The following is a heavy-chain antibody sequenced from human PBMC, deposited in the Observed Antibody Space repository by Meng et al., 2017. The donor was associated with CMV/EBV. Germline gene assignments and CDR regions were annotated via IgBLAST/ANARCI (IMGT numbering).Heavy chain of an antibody. J-gene: IGHJ4*02. Sequence: QNPLKGSAPPLVKPTQTLTPTCTFFGFSLSTIGVGVGWIRQPPGKALEWLALIYWDDDKRYSPSLKSRLTITKDTSKNQVVLTMTNMDPVDTATYYCARGGLRGFDYWGQGTLVTVSS. D-gene: IGHD4-17*01. CDR2: IYWDDDK. CDR3: ARGGLRGFDY. CDR1: GFSLSTIGVG. V-gene: IGHV2-5*02.